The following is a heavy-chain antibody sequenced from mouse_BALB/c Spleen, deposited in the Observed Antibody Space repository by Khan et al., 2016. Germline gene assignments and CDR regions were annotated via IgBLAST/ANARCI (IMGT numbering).Heavy chain of an antibody. J-gene: IGHJ4*01. CDR2: ICYSGTT. CDR3: ARWLDAMDY. D-gene: IGHD2-2*01. V-gene: IGHV3-2*02. Sequence: EVQLQESGPGLVKPSQSLSLTCTVTGYSITSDYAWNWIRQFPGNKLEWMGYICYSGTTTYNPSLKSRISITRDTSKNQFFLQLNSVTTEDTATYYCARWLDAMDYWGQGTSVTVSS. CDR1: GYSITSDYA.